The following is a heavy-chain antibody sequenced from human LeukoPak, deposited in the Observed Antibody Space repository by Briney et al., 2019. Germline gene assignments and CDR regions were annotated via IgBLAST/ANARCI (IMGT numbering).Heavy chain of an antibody. D-gene: IGHD3-3*01. V-gene: IGHV4-4*07. J-gene: IGHJ6*03. CDR2: IYTSGST. Sequence: SSETLSLTCTVSGGSISSYYWSWIRQPAGKGLEWIGRIYTSGSTNYNPSLKSRVTMSVDTFKNQFSLKLSSVTAADTAVYYCARTGTIYYYYYMDVWGKGTTVTVSS. CDR3: ARTGTIYYYYYMDV. CDR1: GGSISSYY.